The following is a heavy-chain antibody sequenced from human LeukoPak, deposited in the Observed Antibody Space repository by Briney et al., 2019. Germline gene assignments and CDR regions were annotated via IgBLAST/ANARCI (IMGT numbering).Heavy chain of an antibody. V-gene: IGHV3-7*01. CDR3: ARNNYDRGANYYYYMDV. CDR2: IKQDGSEK. CDR1: GFTFSSYW. J-gene: IGHJ6*03. Sequence: PGGSLRLSCAASGFTFSSYWMSWVRQAPGKGLEWVANIKQDGSEKYYVDSVKGRFTISRDNAKNSLYLQMNSVRAEDTAVYYCARNNYDRGANYYYYMDVWGKGTTVTVSS. D-gene: IGHD3-9*01.